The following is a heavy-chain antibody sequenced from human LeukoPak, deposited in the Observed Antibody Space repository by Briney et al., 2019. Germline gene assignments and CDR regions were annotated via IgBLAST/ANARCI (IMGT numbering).Heavy chain of an antibody. Sequence: HPGGSLRLSCVGSGFTFSAYGMSWVRQAPGKGLESVSSISGSDGATSYADSVKGRFTISRDNSKNTLYLQMNSPRAEDTAVYYCAKDMRGVVLVPRAYYFDSWGQGTLVTVSS. V-gene: IGHV3-23*01. CDR2: ISGSDGAT. CDR3: AKDMRGVVLVPRAYYFDS. D-gene: IGHD2-8*02. CDR1: GFTFSAYG. J-gene: IGHJ4*02.